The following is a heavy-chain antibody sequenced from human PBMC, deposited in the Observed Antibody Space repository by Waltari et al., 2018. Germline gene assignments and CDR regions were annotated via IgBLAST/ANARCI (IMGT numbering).Heavy chain of an antibody. CDR3: VRGTNGWYGVDY. CDR2: LNSGGTNV. Sequence: EVQLVESGGGLVQPGGSLRISCAASGFTFSDYWMHWVRQAPGKGLVWVSRLNSGGTNVDYADSVKGRFTISRDNAKNTLYLQMNSLRVEDTAVYHCVRGTNGWYGVDYWGQGTPVTVSS. J-gene: IGHJ4*02. CDR1: GFTFSDYW. D-gene: IGHD3-10*01. V-gene: IGHV3-74*02.